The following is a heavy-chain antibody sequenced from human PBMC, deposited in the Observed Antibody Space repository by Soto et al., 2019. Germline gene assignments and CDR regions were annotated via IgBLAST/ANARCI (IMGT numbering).Heavy chain of an antibody. D-gene: IGHD2-8*01. CDR1: GYTFTSYG. CDR3: ARDCTNGVCYGYDYGMDV. J-gene: IGHJ6*02. Sequence: ASVKVSCKASGYTFTSYGISWVRQAPGQGLEWMGWISAYNGNTNYAQKLQGRVTMTTDTSTSTAYMELRSLRSDDTAVYYCARDCTNGVCYGYDYGMDVWGQGTTVTVSS. CDR2: ISAYNGNT. V-gene: IGHV1-18*04.